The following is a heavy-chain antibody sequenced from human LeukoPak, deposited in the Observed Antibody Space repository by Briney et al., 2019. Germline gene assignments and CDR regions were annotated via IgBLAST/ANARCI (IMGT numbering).Heavy chain of an antibody. D-gene: IGHD3-3*01. CDR1: GGSISGYF. CDR2: IYSSGNT. Sequence: PSETLSLTCSVSGGSISGYFRSWIRQPPGKGLEWIGYIYSSGNTNYNSSLKSRLTISIDTSKKQFSLRLNSVTAADTAVYYCARFQSNASGYMAVWGERTTVTVSS. V-gene: IGHV4-59*01. J-gene: IGHJ6*03. CDR3: ARFQSNASGYMAV.